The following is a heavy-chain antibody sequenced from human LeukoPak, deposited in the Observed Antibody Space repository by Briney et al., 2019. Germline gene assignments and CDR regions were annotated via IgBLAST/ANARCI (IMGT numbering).Heavy chain of an antibody. CDR2: ISYDGSNK. D-gene: IGHD6-19*01. J-gene: IGHJ4*02. V-gene: IGHV3-30-3*01. CDR3: ARDGGPGSGWSDFDY. CDR1: GFTFSSYA. Sequence: PGRSLRLSCAASGFTFSSYAMHWVRQAPGKGLEWVAVISYDGSNKYCADSVKGRFTISRDNSKNTLYLQMNSLRAEDTAVYYCARDGGPGSGWSDFDYWGRGTLVTVSS.